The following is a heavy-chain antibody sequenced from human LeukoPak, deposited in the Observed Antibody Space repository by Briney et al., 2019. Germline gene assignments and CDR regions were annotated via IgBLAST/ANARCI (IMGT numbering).Heavy chain of an antibody. J-gene: IGHJ6*02. CDR3: ARGHYGLDV. CDR2: IYNSDSTT. CDR1: GFTSSDHY. Sequence: GGSLRLSCAASGFTSSDHYMSWIRQAPGKGLEWVSYIYNSDSTTYYADSVKGRFTMSRDNARNSAYLQMNSLRPEDTAVYYCARGHYGLDVWGQGTTVTVS. V-gene: IGHV3-11*01.